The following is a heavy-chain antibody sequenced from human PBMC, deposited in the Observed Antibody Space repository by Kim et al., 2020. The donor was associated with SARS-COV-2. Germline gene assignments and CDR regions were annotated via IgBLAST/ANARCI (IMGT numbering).Heavy chain of an antibody. CDR3: AREYDSSGYYYYFDY. D-gene: IGHD3-22*01. CDR2: ISNSGGGSTI. Sequence: GGSLRLSCAASGFTFSEYQMSWIRQAPGKGLEWISYISNSGGGSTIYYADSVKGRFTISRDNAKKSLYLQMSSLRADDTAVYYCAREYDSSGYYYYFDYWGQGTLGTVSS. CDR1: GFTFSEYQ. J-gene: IGHJ4*02. V-gene: IGHV3-11*04.